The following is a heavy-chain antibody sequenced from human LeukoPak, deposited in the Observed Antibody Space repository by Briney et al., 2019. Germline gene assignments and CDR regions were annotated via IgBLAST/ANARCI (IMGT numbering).Heavy chain of an antibody. Sequence: PGGSLRLSCAASGFTLSSYSMNWVRRAPGKGLEWVSSISSSSIHIYYADSVKGRFTISRDNAKNSLYLQMNSLRAEDTAVYYCARALRLHDPPFDYWGQGTLVTVSS. CDR3: ARALRLHDPPFDY. D-gene: IGHD2-21*02. CDR2: ISSSSIHI. V-gene: IGHV3-21*01. J-gene: IGHJ4*02. CDR1: GFTLSSYS.